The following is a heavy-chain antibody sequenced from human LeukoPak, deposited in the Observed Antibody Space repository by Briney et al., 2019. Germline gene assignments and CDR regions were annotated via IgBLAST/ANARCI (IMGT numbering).Heavy chain of an antibody. CDR2: IIPIFGTA. Sequence: VASVKVSCKASGGTFSSYAISCVRQAPGQGLEWMGGIIPIFGTANCAQKFQGRVTITTDESTSTAYMELSSLRSEDTAVYYCASGEVVASRPFFDYWGQGTLVTVSS. D-gene: IGHD2-15*01. J-gene: IGHJ4*02. CDR1: GGTFSSYA. V-gene: IGHV1-69*05. CDR3: ASGEVVASRPFFDY.